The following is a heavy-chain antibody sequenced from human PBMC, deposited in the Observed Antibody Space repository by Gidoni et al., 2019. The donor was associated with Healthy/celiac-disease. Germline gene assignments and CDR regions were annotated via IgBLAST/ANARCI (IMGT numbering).Heavy chain of an antibody. J-gene: IGHJ4*02. CDR1: GYTLTELS. CDR3: ATVHYYDSSGRTLVYFDY. V-gene: IGHV1-24*01. CDR2: FDPEDGET. Sequence: QVQLVQSGAEVKKPGASVKVSCKVAGYTLTELSMHWVRQAPGKGLEWMGGFDPEDGETIYAQKFQGRVTMTEDTSTDTAYMELSSLRSEDTAVYYCATVHYYDSSGRTLVYFDYWGQGTLVTVSS. D-gene: IGHD3-22*01.